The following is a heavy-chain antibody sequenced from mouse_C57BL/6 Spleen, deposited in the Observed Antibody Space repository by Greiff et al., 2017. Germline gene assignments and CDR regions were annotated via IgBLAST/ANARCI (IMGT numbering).Heavy chain of an antibody. CDR2: ISSGSSTI. V-gene: IGHV5-17*01. Sequence: EVQVVESGGGLVKPGGSLKLSCAASGFTFSDYGMHWVRQAPEKGLEWVAYISSGSSTIYYADTVKGRFTISRDNAKNTLFLQMTSLESEDTAMFYCARQKLFYAMDYWGQGTSVTVSS. CDR3: ARQKLFYAMDY. CDR1: GFTFSDYG. J-gene: IGHJ4*01.